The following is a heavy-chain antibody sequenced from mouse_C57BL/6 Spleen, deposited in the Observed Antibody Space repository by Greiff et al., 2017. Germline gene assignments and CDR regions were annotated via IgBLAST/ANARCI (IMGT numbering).Heavy chain of an antibody. CDR1: GYTFTSYW. V-gene: IGHV1-59*01. D-gene: IGHD1-1*01. J-gene: IGHJ2*01. CDR2: IDPSDSYT. Sequence: VQLQQPGAELVRPGTSVKLSCKASGYTFTSYWMHWVKQRPGQCLEWIGVIDPSDSYTTYNQKFKGKATLTVDTSSSTAYMQLSSLTSEDSAVYYCARDGSSYEDYFDYWGQGTTLTVSS. CDR3: ARDGSSYEDYFDY.